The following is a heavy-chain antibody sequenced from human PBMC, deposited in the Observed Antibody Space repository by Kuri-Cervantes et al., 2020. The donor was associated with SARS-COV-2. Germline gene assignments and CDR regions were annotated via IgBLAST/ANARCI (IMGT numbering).Heavy chain of an antibody. CDR3: ARGRISIGVVPAAIGWDQTFGGMDV. Sequence: SLKVSCNASGGTFSSYAISWVRQAPGQGLEWMGGIIPIFGTANYAQKFQGRVTITADKSTSTAYMELSSLRSEDTAVYYCARGRISIGVVPAAIGWDQTFGGMDVWGQGTTVTVSS. CDR1: GGTFSSYA. CDR2: IIPIFGTA. D-gene: IGHD2-2*02. V-gene: IGHV1-69*06. J-gene: IGHJ6*02.